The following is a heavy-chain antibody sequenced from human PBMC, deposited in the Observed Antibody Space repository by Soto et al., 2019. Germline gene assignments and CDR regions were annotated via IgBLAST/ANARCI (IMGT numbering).Heavy chain of an antibody. J-gene: IGHJ3*02. V-gene: IGHV3-20*01. CDR1: GFTFDEDG. CDR2: INWNGGST. Sequence: SLRLSCAASGFTFDEDGMSWVRQAPGKGLEWVSGINWNGGSTGYADSVKGRSTISRDNAKNSLYLQMNSLRAEDTALYHCARDRDSGSHDAFDIPGTGTIVTVSS. CDR3: ARDRDSGSHDAFDI. D-gene: IGHD3-10*01.